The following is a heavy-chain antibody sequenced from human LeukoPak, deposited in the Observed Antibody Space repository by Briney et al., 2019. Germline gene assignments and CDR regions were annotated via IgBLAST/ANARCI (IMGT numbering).Heavy chain of an antibody. CDR1: AGSMSGYY. CDR3: ARRAKSAYYFDY. Sequence: SECVSLTCTVSAGSMSGYYWSWIRQPPGKRLEWIGYIFSSGATNYNPALKSLVTISVDTSNNQFSLKLSSVTAADTAVYYCARRAKSAYYFDYWGQGTVVTVSS. CDR2: IFSSGAT. J-gene: IGHJ4*02. D-gene: IGHD2/OR15-2a*01. V-gene: IGHV4-59*08.